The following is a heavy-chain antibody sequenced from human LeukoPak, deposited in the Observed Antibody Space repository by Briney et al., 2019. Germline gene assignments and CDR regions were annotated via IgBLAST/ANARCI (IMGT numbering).Heavy chain of an antibody. CDR2: ISGSGGST. CDR3: AKDRTQFGGVISPLGYFDY. V-gene: IGHV3-23*01. D-gene: IGHD3-16*02. Sequence: PGGSLRLSCAASGFTFSSYWMSWVRQAPGKGLEWVSAISGSGGSTYYADFVKGRFTISRDNSKNTLYLQMNSLRAEDTAVYYCAKDRTQFGGVISPLGYFDYWGQGTLVTVSS. J-gene: IGHJ4*02. CDR1: GFTFSSYW.